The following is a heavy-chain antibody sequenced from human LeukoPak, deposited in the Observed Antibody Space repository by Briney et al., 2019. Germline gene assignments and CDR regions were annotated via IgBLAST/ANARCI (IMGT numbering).Heavy chain of an antibody. CDR1: GYTFIGSY. D-gene: IGHD2-8*01. CDR2: INPNSGDT. J-gene: IGHJ6*03. Sequence: ASVKVSCKASGYTFIGSYIHWVRQAPGQGLEWMGRINPNSGDTNYAQNFQGRVTMTRDTSITTAYMEVSSLTSADTAVYFCARSAEHCNNGVCFTDYYMDVWGKGTTVTVSS. V-gene: IGHV1-2*06. CDR3: ARSAEHCNNGVCFTDYYMDV.